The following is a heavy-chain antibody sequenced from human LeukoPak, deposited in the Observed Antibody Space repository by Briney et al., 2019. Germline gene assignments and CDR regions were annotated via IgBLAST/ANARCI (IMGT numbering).Heavy chain of an antibody. J-gene: IGHJ5*02. V-gene: IGHV3-11*01. CDR1: GFTFSDYY. Sequence: GGSLRLSCAASGFTFSDYYMSWIRQAPGTGLEWVSYISSSGSTIYYADSVMGRFTISRDNAKNSLYLQMNSLRAEDTAVYYCARDSIAANWFDPWGQGTLVTVSS. D-gene: IGHD6-13*01. CDR3: ARDSIAANWFDP. CDR2: ISSSGSTI.